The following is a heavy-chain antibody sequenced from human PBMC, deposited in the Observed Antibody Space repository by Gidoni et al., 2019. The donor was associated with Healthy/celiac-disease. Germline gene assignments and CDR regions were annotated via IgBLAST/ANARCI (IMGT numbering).Heavy chain of an antibody. V-gene: IGHV4-59*01. Sequence: QVQLQESGPGLVKPSETLSLTCTVAGGPISSYYWSWIRQPPGKGLEWIVYIYYSGSTNYNPSLKSRVTISVDTSKTQFSLKLSSVTAADTAVYYCAGVDTAMVTDYWGQGTLVTVSS. CDR2: IYYSGST. D-gene: IGHD5-18*01. CDR3: AGVDTAMVTDY. CDR1: GGPISSYY. J-gene: IGHJ4*02.